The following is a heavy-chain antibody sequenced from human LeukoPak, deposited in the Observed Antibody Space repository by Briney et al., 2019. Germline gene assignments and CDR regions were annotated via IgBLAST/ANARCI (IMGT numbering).Heavy chain of an antibody. V-gene: IGHV4-30-4*01. CDR1: GGSISSGDYY. CDR3: ARAIASSGSRLFDY. D-gene: IGHD3-10*01. J-gene: IGHJ4*02. CDR2: IYYSGST. Sequence: TLSLTCTVSGGSISSGDYYWSWIRQPPGKGLEWIGYIYYSGSTYYNPSLKSRVTISLDTSKNQFSLRLTSVTAADTAVYYCARAIASSGSRLFDYWGQGTLVTVSS.